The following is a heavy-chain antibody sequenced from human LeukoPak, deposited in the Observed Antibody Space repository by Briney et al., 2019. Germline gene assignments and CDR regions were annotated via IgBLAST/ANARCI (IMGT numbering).Heavy chain of an antibody. CDR2: ISGSGFSI. V-gene: IGHV3-23*01. CDR3: AKNTSGWYFDY. CDR1: GFTFGSYA. J-gene: IGHJ4*02. D-gene: IGHD6-19*01. Sequence: PGGSLRLSCAASGFTFGSYAMSWVRQAPGKGLEWVSSISGSGFSIYYADSVKGRFTISRDNSKNTLYLQMNSLRAEDTAVYYCAKNTSGWYFDYWGQGTLVTVSS.